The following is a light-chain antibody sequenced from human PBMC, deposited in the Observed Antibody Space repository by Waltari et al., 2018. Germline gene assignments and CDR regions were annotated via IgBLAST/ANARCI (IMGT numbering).Light chain of an antibody. CDR2: DVT. Sequence: QSALTQPASVSGSPGQSITISCTGTSSDVGSYDLVSWYQQYPGRAPKLMIYDVTNRPPGISNRFSGSKSGNTASLTISGLQPEDEADYYCCSFAGRTSLLYVFGTGTKVTVL. J-gene: IGLJ1*01. CDR3: CSFAGRTSLLYV. V-gene: IGLV2-23*02. CDR1: SSDVGSYDL.